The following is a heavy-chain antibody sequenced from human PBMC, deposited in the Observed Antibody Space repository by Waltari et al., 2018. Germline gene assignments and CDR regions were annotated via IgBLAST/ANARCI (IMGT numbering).Heavy chain of an antibody. V-gene: IGHV4-59*01. Sequence: QVQLQESGPGLVTPSETLTLTCTVSGGPISSYYWTWIRQPPAQGLEWIGYIYYSGSTNYNPSLKSRVTISVDTSKNQFSLKLSSVTAADTAVYYCAREAAYFDWLVTEPYYYGMDVWGQGTTVTVSS. CDR2: IYYSGST. J-gene: IGHJ6*02. D-gene: IGHD3-9*01. CDR1: GGPISSYY. CDR3: AREAAYFDWLVTEPYYYGMDV.